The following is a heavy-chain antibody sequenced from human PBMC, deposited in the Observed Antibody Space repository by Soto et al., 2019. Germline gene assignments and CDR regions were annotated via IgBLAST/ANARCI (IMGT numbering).Heavy chain of an antibody. CDR3: ATVPRAYSTTDY. CDR2: IYHSGST. D-gene: IGHD2-2*01. V-gene: IGHV4-38-2*01. Sequence: ASETLSLTCAVSGYSISSGYYWGWIRQPPGKGLEWIGSIYHSGSTYYNPSLKSRVTISVDTSKNQFSLKLSTVTAADTAVYYCATVPRAYSTTDYWGQGTLVTVSS. CDR1: GYSISSGYY. J-gene: IGHJ4*02.